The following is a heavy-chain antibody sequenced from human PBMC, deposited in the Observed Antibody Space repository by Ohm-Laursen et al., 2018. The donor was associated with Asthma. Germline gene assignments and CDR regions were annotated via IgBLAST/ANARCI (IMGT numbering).Heavy chain of an antibody. CDR3: ARHAVEMATIGNYFDY. CDR1: GFTFSSYA. V-gene: IGHV3-30-3*01. Sequence: SLRLSCAASGFTFSSYAMHWVRQAPGKGLEWVAVISYDGSNKYYADSVKGRFTISRDNSKNTLYLQMNSLRAEDTAVYYCARHAVEMATIGNYFDYWGQGTLVTVSS. D-gene: IGHD5-24*01. J-gene: IGHJ4*02. CDR2: ISYDGSNK.